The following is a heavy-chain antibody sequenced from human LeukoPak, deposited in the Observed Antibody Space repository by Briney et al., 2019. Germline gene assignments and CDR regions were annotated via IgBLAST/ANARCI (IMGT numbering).Heavy chain of an antibody. CDR2: IYYSGST. CDR3: ARDPLMGRYSY. V-gene: IGHV4-31*11. CDR1: GDSISSGNY. Sequence: SETLSLTCAVSGDSISSGNYWGWIRQPPGKGLEWIGYIYYSGSTYYNPSLKSRVTISVDTSKNQFSLKLSSVTAADTAVYYCARDPLMGRYSYWGQGTLVTVSS. J-gene: IGHJ4*02. D-gene: IGHD6-19*01.